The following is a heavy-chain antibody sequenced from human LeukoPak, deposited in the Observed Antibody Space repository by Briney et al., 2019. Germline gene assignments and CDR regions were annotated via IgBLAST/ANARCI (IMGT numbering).Heavy chain of an antibody. D-gene: IGHD6-19*01. CDR3: ATESRGGAVAGTISY. Sequence: GGSLRLSCAASGFTFSSNWIHWVRQAPGKGLVWVSRINTDGSDTNYADSVKGRFTISRDNAKNTLYLQMNSLRAEDTAVYYCATESRGGAVAGTISYWGQGTLVTVSS. CDR2: INTDGSDT. CDR1: GFTFSSNW. V-gene: IGHV3-74*01. J-gene: IGHJ4*02.